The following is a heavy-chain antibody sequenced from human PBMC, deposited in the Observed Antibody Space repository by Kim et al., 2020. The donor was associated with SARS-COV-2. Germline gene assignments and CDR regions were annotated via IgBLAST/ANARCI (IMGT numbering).Heavy chain of an antibody. CDR3: ARDLSPTNYDILTGYYNQIAYYSYGMDV. V-gene: IGHV1-18*01. CDR1: GYTFTSYG. CDR2: ISAYNGNT. Sequence: ASVKVSCKASGYTFTSYGISWVRQAPGQGLEWMGWISAYNGNTNYAQKLQGRVTMTTDTSTSTAYMELRSLRSDDTAVYYCARDLSPTNYDILTGYYNQIAYYSYGMDVWGQGTTVTVSS. D-gene: IGHD3-9*01. J-gene: IGHJ6*02.